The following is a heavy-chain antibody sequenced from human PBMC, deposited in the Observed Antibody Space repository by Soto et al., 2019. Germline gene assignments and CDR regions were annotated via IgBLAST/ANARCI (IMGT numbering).Heavy chain of an antibody. Sequence: GESLKISCKGSGYSFTSYWIRWVRQMPGKGLEWMGRIDPSDSYTNYSPSFQGHVTISADKSISTAYLQWSSLKASDTAMYYCARSTPTTIIVVYRMDVWGPGTTVTVSS. CDR1: GYSFTSYW. CDR3: ARSTPTTIIVVYRMDV. J-gene: IGHJ6*02. V-gene: IGHV5-10-1*01. D-gene: IGHD3-22*01. CDR2: IDPSDSYT.